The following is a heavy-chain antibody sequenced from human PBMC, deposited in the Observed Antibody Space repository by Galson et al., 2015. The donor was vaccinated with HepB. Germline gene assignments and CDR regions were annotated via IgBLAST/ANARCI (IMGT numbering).Heavy chain of an antibody. CDR1: GHTFTSYG. J-gene: IGHJ5*01. V-gene: IGHV1-18*04. CDR2: ISGYNGNI. CDR3: ARDEGNYDVFTAYSMGSWFDS. Sequence: SVKVSCKASGHTFTSYGISWVRQAPGQGLEWMGWISGYNGNINYAQKFQGRITMTTDSSTRTAYMELRSLRSDDSAVYYCARDEGNYDVFTAYSMGSWFDSWGQGTLVTVSS. D-gene: IGHD3-9*01.